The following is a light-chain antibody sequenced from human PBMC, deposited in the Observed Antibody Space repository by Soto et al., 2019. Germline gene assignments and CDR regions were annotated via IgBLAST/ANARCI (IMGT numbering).Light chain of an antibody. J-gene: IGLJ2*01. CDR3: ISYARSNRPA. Sequence: QSALTQPPSASGSPGQSVAISCSGTSSDVGGYNYVSWYQQHPGKAPKLLIYDVNKRPSGVPDRFSGSKSGNTASLTVSGLQAEDEADYYSISYARSNRPAFGGGTKVTVL. CDR1: SSDVGGYNY. CDR2: DVN. V-gene: IGLV2-8*01.